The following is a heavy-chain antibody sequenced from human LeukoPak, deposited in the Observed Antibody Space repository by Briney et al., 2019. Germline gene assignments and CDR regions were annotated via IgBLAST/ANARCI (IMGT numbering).Heavy chain of an antibody. D-gene: IGHD2-15*01. J-gene: IGHJ1*01. CDR3: ARDSLDCSGGSCYSREYFQD. V-gene: IGHV1-18*01. Sequence: ASVKVSCKASGYTFTTYGISWVRQAPGQGLEWMGWSSAYNGNTNYAQKLQGRVTMTTDTSTSTAYMELRSLRSDDTAVYYCARDSLDCSGGSCYSREYFQDWGQGTLVTVSS. CDR2: SSAYNGNT. CDR1: GYTFTTYG.